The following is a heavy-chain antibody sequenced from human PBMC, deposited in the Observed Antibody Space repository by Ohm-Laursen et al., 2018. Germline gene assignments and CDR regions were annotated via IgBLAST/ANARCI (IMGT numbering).Heavy chain of an antibody. CDR3: ARVSSGYYVFDY. J-gene: IGHJ4*02. CDR1: GFSFSSYA. CDR2: IGGDDRT. Sequence: SLRLSCAASGFSFSSYAVTWVRQAPGKGLEWVSAIGGDDRTHYADSVKGRFTISRDNAKNSLYLQMNSLRAEDTAVYYCARVSSGYYVFDYWGQGTLVTVSS. D-gene: IGHD3-22*01. V-gene: IGHV3-23*01.